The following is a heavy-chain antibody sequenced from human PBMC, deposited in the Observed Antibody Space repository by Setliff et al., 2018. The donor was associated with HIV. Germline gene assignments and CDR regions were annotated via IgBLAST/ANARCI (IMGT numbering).Heavy chain of an antibody. D-gene: IGHD6-19*01. V-gene: IGHV1-69*05. CDR3: AREGQWLDVGDAFDI. CDR1: GGTFKTYA. CDR2: IIPIFATT. Sequence: SVKVSCKASGGTFKTYAISWVRQAPGQGLEWMGGIIPIFATTDYAQKFQGRVTITRDTSASTAYMELSSLRSEDTAVYYCAREGQWLDVGDAFDIWGQGTMVTVSS. J-gene: IGHJ3*02.